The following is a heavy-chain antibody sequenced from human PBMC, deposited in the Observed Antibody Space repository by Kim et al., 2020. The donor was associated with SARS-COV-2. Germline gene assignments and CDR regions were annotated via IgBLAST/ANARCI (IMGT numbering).Heavy chain of an antibody. V-gene: IGHV1-46*01. CDR3: ARDQLVGEWTDAFDI. D-gene: IGHD2-15*01. J-gene: IGHJ3*02. Sequence: QKFQGGVTMTRDTSTSTVYMELSSLRSEDTAVYYCARDQLVGEWTDAFDIWGQGTMVTVSS.